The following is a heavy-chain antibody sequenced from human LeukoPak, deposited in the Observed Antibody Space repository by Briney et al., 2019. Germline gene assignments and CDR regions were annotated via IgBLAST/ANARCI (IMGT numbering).Heavy chain of an antibody. V-gene: IGHV4-30-4*01. Sequence: SETLSLTCTVSGGSISSGDYYWSWIRQPPGEGLEWIGYIYYSGSTYYNPSLKSRVTISVDTSKNQFSLKLSSVTAADTAVYYCARDSPMVRGVIDYWGQGTLVTVSS. CDR2: IYYSGST. J-gene: IGHJ4*02. CDR3: ARDSPMVRGVIDY. CDR1: GGSISSGDYY. D-gene: IGHD3-10*01.